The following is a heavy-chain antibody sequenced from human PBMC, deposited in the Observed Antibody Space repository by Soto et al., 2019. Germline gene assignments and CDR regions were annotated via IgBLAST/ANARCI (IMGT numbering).Heavy chain of an antibody. V-gene: IGHV4-30-2*01. D-gene: IGHD2-2*01. Sequence: QLQLQESGSGLVKPSQTLSLTCTVSGVSITSGSYSWSWIRQAPGKGLEWIGNIHVSGYTSFNPSLKGRVSMSVATSKNQFSLELMSVPVADTAVYYCARGGALRPNAHVPLDPWGRGSLVTVSS. CDR1: GVSITSGSYS. CDR3: ARGGALRPNAHVPLDP. CDR2: IHVSGYT. J-gene: IGHJ5*02.